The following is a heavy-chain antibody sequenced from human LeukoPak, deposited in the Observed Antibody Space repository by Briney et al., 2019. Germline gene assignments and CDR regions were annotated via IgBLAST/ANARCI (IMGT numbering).Heavy chain of an antibody. D-gene: IGHD2-15*01. CDR2: IDPDSGGT. J-gene: IGHJ4*02. V-gene: IGHV1-2*02. CDR3: ARASCSGGHCIYFDY. Sequence: GASVKVSCKASGYTFTGHYIYWVRQAPGQGREWMGWIDPDSGGTSYAQKFQGRVTMTRDTSISTTYMELSRLQSDDTAVYYCARASCSGGHCIYFDYWGQGALVTVSS. CDR1: GYTFTGHY.